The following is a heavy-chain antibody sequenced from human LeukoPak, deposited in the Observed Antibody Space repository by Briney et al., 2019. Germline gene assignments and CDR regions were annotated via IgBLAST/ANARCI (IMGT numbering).Heavy chain of an antibody. Sequence: GGSLRLSCVASGFTFSNYAMSWVRQAPGKGLEWVGFIRSKAYGGTTEYAASVKGRLTISRDDSKSIAYLQMNSLKTEDTAVYYCTSSGEDYYDSSGMYWGQGTLVTVSS. V-gene: IGHV3-49*04. J-gene: IGHJ4*02. CDR1: GFTFSNYA. CDR3: TSSGEDYYDSSGMY. D-gene: IGHD3-22*01. CDR2: IRSKAYGGTT.